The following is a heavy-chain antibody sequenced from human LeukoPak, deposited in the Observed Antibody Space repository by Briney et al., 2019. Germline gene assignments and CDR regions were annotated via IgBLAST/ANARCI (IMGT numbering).Heavy chain of an antibody. CDR1: GGSISSGSYY. J-gene: IGHJ4*02. D-gene: IGHD6-19*01. CDR3: ARSTTVAGYC. Sequence: SETLSLTCTVSGGSISSGSYYWSWIRQPAGKGLEWIGRIYTSGSTNYNPSLKSRVTISVDTSKNQFSLKLSSVTAADTAVYYCARSTTVAGYCWGQGTLVTVSS. V-gene: IGHV4-61*02. CDR2: IYTSGST.